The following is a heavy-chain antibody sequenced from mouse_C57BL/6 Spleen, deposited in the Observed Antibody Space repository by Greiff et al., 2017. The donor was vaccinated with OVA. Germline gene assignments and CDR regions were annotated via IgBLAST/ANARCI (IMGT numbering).Heavy chain of an antibody. CDR3: ARCPHYYAMDY. J-gene: IGHJ4*01. V-gene: IGHV1-64*01. CDR2: IYPNSGST. Sequence: VQLQQPGAELVKPGASVKLSCKASGYTFTSYWMHWVKQRPGQGLEWIGMIYPNSGSTNYNEKFKSKATLTVDKSSSTAYMQLSSLTSEDSAVYYCARCPHYYAMDYWGQGTSVTVSS. CDR1: GYTFTSYW.